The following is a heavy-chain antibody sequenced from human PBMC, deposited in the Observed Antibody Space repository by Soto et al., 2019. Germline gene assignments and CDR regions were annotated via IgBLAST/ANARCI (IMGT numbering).Heavy chain of an antibody. V-gene: IGHV3-74*01. D-gene: IGHD6-19*01. J-gene: IGHJ4*02. CDR3: ARGPSGWYGFDY. CDR1: GFTFSSNW. CDR2: LNSDGTSA. Sequence: EVQLVESGGGLVQRGGSLRLSCAGSGFTFSSNWMHWVRQDPGKGLVWVSRLNSDGTSANYADSVKGRFTISRDNAKNTLFRQMNSLTAEDTALYYCARGPSGWYGFDYWGQGTLVTVSS.